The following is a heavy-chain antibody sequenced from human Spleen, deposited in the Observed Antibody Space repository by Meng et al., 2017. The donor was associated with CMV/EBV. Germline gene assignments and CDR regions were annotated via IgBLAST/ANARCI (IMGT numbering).Heavy chain of an antibody. V-gene: IGHV1-2*02. J-gene: IGHJ4*02. CDR1: GETFISEG. D-gene: IGHD3-10*01. Sequence: SWETSGETFISEGMSWVRKGPGKGLEWMGWINPSNGGTNFVREFQGRVTLTRDTSITTTYMELSGLRSDDTAVYYCARAPLSGFDYWGQGTLVTVSS. CDR3: ARAPLSGFDY. CDR2: INPSNGGT.